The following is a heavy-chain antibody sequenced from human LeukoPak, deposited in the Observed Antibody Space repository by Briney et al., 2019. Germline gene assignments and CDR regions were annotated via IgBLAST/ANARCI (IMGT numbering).Heavy chain of an antibody. CDR3: ARRGGGEWTHDY. D-gene: IGHD3-16*01. CDR2: IYYSGST. CDR1: GGSISSSSYY. Sequence: PSETLSLTCTVSGGSISSSSYYWGWIRQPPGQGLEWIGSIYYSGSTYYNPSLKSRVTISVDTSKNQFSLKLSSVTAADTAVYYCARRGGGEWTHDYWGQGTLVTVSS. V-gene: IGHV4-39*01. J-gene: IGHJ4*02.